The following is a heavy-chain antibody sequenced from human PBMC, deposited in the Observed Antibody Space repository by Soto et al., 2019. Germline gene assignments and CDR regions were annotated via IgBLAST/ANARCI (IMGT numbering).Heavy chain of an antibody. V-gene: IGHV3-11*01. Sequence: QVQLVESGGDLVEPGGSLRLSCAASGFTFSDYYMSWIRQAPGRGLEWLSYISSSGRTIYYADSVQGRFTISRDNAKNSLYLQMRTLRAEDTAVYYCATGGDGYPFDNWGQGTLVTVSP. CDR3: ATGGDGYPFDN. CDR2: ISSSGRTI. J-gene: IGHJ4*02. D-gene: IGHD5-12*01. CDR1: GFTFSDYY.